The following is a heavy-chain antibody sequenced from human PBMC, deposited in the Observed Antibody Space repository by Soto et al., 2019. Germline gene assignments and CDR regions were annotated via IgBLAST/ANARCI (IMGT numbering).Heavy chain of an antibody. CDR1: GGSISSYY. CDR2: IYYSGST. CDR3: ARIPLDFWSGYHRYYYYYYMDV. V-gene: IGHV4-59*08. J-gene: IGHJ6*03. D-gene: IGHD3-3*01. Sequence: PSETLSLTCTVSGGSISSYYWSWIRQPPGKGLEWIGYIYYSGSTNYNPSLKSRVTISVDTSKNQFSLKLSSVTAADTAVYYCARIPLDFWSGYHRYYYYYYMDVWGKGTTVTVSS.